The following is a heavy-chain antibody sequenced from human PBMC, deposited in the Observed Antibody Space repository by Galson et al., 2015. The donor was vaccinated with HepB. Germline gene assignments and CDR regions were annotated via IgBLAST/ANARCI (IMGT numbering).Heavy chain of an antibody. CDR2: IKSRTSGGTA. V-gene: IGHV3-15*01. Sequence: SLRLSCAASGFTFSDDGMSWVRQAPGKGLEWLGRIKSRTSGGTADYGTPVKFRFTISRDDSKHTLSLLMNSLKTEDTAVYYCNTTTRTEYFVAYWRQGSLVIASS. J-gene: IGHJ4*02. CDR1: GFTFSDDG. D-gene: IGHD2/OR15-2a*01. CDR3: NTTTRTEYFVAY.